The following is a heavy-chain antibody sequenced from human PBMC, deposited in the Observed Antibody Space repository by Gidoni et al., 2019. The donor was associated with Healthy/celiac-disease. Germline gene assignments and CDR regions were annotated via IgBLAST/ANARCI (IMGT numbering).Heavy chain of an antibody. CDR3: ARHSEDFWSGMGAFDI. CDR2: IYHSGST. D-gene: IGHD3-3*01. J-gene: IGHJ3*02. V-gene: IGHV4-30-2*01. CDR1: GGSISNGGYS. Sequence: QLQLQESGSGLLQPSQTLSLTCAVSGGSISNGGYSWSWIRQPPGKGLEWIGYIYHSGSTYYNPSLKSRVTISVDRSKNQFSLKLSSVTAADTAVYYCARHSEDFWSGMGAFDIWGKGTMVTVSS.